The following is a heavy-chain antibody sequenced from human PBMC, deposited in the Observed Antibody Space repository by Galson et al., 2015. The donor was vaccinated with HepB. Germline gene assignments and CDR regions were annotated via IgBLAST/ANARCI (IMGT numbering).Heavy chain of an antibody. V-gene: IGHV3-48*02. CDR2: ISSSSSTI. CDR1: GFTFSSYS. CDR3: AREPRGWFGELLFVGVVGGMDV. Sequence: SLRLSCAASGFTFSSYSMNWVRQAPGKGLEWVSYISSSSSTIYYADSVKGRFTISRDNAKNSLYLQMNSLRDEDTAVYYCAREPRGWFGELLFVGVVGGMDVWGQGTTVTVSS. D-gene: IGHD3-10*01. J-gene: IGHJ6*02.